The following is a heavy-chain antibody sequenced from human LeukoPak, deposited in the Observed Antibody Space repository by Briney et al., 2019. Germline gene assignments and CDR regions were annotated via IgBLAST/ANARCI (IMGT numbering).Heavy chain of an antibody. CDR3: ARLGGVRGASYYFDY. V-gene: IGHV3-30-3*01. Sequence: GGSLRLSCAASGFTFSSYAMHWVRQAPGKGLEWVAVISYDGSNKYYADSVKGRFTISGDNSKNTLYLQMNSLRAEDTAVYYCARLGGVRGASYYFDYWGQGTLVTVSS. CDR1: GFTFSSYA. J-gene: IGHJ4*02. D-gene: IGHD3-10*01. CDR2: ISYDGSNK.